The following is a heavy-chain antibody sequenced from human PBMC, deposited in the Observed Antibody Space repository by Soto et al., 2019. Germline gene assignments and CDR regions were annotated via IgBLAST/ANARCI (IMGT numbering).Heavy chain of an antibody. CDR3: ARRGSGSYYDY. Sequence: EVQLFESGGGFVQPGGSLRLSCAASGFTFRHYAMNWFRQAPGKGLEWVSVIRGSGDSTYYADSVKGRFTISRENSKKTLYLQTNSLRAEDSAVYYCARRGSGSYYDYWGKGTLVTVSS. V-gene: IGHV3-23*01. CDR1: GFTFRHYA. D-gene: IGHD1-26*01. J-gene: IGHJ4*02. CDR2: IRGSGDST.